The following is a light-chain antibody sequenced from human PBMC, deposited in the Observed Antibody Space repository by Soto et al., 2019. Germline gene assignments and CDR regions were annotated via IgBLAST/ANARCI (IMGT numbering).Light chain of an antibody. CDR3: QQYGSSPPWT. CDR2: GAS. V-gene: IGKV3-20*01. J-gene: IGKJ1*01. Sequence: EIVLKHSPGTLSLSPGERATLSCSASQSVGSSYLAWYQQKPGQAPRLLIYGASSKATGIPDRFSGSGSGTDFTLTISRLDPEDFAVYYCQQYGSSPPWTFGQGTKVDIK. CDR1: QSVGSSY.